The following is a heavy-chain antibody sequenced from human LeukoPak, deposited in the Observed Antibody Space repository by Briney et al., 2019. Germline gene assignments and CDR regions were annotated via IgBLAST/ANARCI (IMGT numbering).Heavy chain of an antibody. CDR1: VGSIISSSDY. D-gene: IGHD3-22*01. J-gene: IGHJ3*02. CDR3: ARATHYYDSYAFDI. CDR2: IYYSGT. V-gene: IGHV4-39*07. Sequence: TETLSLTCTVSVGSIISSSDYSGWIRQPPGKELEWIGSIYYSGTYYSPALKSRVTISVDTSKNQFSLKLSSVTAADTAVYYCARATHYYDSYAFDIWGQGTMVTVSS.